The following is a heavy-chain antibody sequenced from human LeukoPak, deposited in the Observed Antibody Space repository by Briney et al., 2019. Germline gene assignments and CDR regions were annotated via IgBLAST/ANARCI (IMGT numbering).Heavy chain of an antibody. D-gene: IGHD3-10*01. CDR3: AKDREVRGVIQS. V-gene: IGHV3-23*01. Sequence: PGGSLRLSCAASGFTFSSYAMRWVRQAPGKGLEWVSAISGSGGSTYYADSVKGRFTISRGNSKNTLYLQMNSLRAEDTAVYYCAKDREVRGVIQSWGQGTLVTVSS. J-gene: IGHJ5*02. CDR1: GFTFSSYA. CDR2: ISGSGGST.